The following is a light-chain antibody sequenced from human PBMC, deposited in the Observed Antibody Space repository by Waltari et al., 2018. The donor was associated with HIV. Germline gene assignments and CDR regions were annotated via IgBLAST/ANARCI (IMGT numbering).Light chain of an antibody. J-gene: IGKJ1*01. CDR2: GTS. CDR1: QSVSISY. CDR3: QQYGISSGT. Sequence: EIELTQSPGTLSLSPGERAELSCRASQSVSISYLAWYQQKPGQAPRLLIYGTSTRATGIPDRFSGSGSGTDFTLTISRLEPEDFAVYYCQQYGISSGTFGQGTKVEIK. V-gene: IGKV3-20*01.